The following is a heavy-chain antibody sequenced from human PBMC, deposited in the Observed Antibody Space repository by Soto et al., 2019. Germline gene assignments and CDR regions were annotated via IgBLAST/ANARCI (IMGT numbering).Heavy chain of an antibody. CDR1: GFTFGSFA. V-gene: IGHV3-23*01. D-gene: IGHD6-13*01. J-gene: IGHJ3*02. CDR2: ISGSGGST. CDR3: AAAARDAFDI. Sequence: GRSLRLSCAASGFTFGSFAMSWVRQAPGKGLEWVSAISGSGGSTYYADSVKGRFTISRDNSKNTLYLQMNSLRAEDTAVYYCAAAARDAFDIWGQGTMVTVS.